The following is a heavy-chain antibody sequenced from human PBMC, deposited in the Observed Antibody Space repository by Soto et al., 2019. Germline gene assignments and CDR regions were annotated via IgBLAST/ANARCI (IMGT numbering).Heavy chain of an antibody. CDR1: GFSFSDYS. CDR2: ISGSGDNT. J-gene: IGHJ4*01. Sequence: GGSLRLSCKASGFSFSDYSMTWVRQAPGKGLEWVSVISGSGDNTFYAASVKGRFAISRDNSKKVLYLQMNSLSADDAAVYFCAKGRAITVDGVDILFDYWGLGTLVTFSS. D-gene: IGHD3-16*01. V-gene: IGHV3-23*01. CDR3: AKGRAITVDGVDILFDY.